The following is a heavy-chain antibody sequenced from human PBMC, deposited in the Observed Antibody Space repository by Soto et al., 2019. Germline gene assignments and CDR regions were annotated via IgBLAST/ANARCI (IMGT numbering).Heavy chain of an antibody. CDR1: GYSISSGDY. Sequence: SETLSLTCAVSGYSISSGDYWGWIRQAPGKGLEWIGSVYYSGSTHYEPSLRGRIAISVDTLKNQFSLRLTSVTAADTAMYFCARNTSTYFDSWSQGIPVTVSS. J-gene: IGHJ4*02. CDR3: ARNTSTYFDS. V-gene: IGHV4-38-2*01. CDR2: VYYSGST.